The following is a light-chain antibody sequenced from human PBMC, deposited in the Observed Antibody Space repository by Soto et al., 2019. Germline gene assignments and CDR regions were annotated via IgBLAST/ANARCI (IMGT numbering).Light chain of an antibody. V-gene: IGKV3-20*01. J-gene: IGKJ1*01. CDR3: QQCAYSPRT. Sequence: EIVLTQSPDSLSLSPGERATLSCRASQTIGNNYVAWYQQKPGQAPRLLIYDASNRASGTPDRFSGSGSGTDFTLTISRLEPEDFAVYYCQQCAYSPRTFGQGTKVEVK. CDR2: DAS. CDR1: QTIGNNY.